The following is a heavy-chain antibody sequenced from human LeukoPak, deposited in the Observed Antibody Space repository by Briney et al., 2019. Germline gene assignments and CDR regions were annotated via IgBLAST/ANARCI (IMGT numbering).Heavy chain of an antibody. D-gene: IGHD3-10*01. Sequence: SETLSLTCIVSGGSISSYYWSWIRQPPGKGLEWIGYIHYSGSTSYNPSLRSRVTISVDTSKNQFSLKLSSVTAADTAVYYCARESSSLLPWGQGTLVTVSS. J-gene: IGHJ5*02. V-gene: IGHV4-4*08. CDR2: IHYSGST. CDR1: GGSISSYY. CDR3: ARESSSLLP.